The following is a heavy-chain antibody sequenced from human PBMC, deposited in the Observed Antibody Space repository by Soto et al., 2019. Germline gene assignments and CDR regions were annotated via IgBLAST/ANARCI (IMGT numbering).Heavy chain of an antibody. CDR1: GGSISSGGYY. CDR3: ARVSPYYYYMDV. CDR2: IYYSGST. J-gene: IGHJ6*03. V-gene: IGHV4-31*03. Sequence: SETLSLTCTVSGGSISSGGYYWSWIRQHPGKGLEWIGYIYYSGSTYYNPSLKSRVTISVDTSKNQFSLKLSSVTAADTAVYYCARVSPYYYYMDVWGKGTTVTVSS.